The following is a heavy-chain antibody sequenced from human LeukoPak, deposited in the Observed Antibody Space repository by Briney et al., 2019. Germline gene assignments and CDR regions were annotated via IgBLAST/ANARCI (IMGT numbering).Heavy chain of an antibody. V-gene: IGHV3-21*01. CDR3: ARDAGSGSYYAQRAFDI. CDR1: GLTFSSYS. CDR2: ISSSSSYI. Sequence: GGSLRLSCAASGLTFSSYSMNWVRQAPGKGLEWVSSISSSSSYIYYADSVKGRFTISRDNAKNSLYLQMNSLRAEDTAVYYCARDAGSGSYYAQRAFDIWGQGTMVTVSS. J-gene: IGHJ3*02. D-gene: IGHD1-26*01.